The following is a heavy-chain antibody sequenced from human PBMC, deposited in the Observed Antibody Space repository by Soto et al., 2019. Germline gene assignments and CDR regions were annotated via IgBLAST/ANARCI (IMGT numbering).Heavy chain of an antibody. D-gene: IGHD2-21*02. CDR3: AKSRLVMTSSSFDS. J-gene: IGHJ4*02. V-gene: IGHV3-23*01. Sequence: ASLVLSCAASGFTLSSFAMGWVRQASGKGLEWVSDISASGSRSTYADFVRGRFTVSRDNSNNTLFLQMNSLTVEDTAVYYCAKSRLVMTSSSFDSWGQGALVTVSS. CDR2: ISASGSRS. CDR1: GFTLSSFA.